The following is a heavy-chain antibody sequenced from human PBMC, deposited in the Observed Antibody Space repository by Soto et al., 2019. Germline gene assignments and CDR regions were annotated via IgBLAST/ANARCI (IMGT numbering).Heavy chain of an antibody. Sequence: EVQLVESEGGLVQRGGSLRLSCAASGFTFNYYWMHWVRQAPGQVLVWVSHIHSDGSTTTYADSVKGRFTISRDNAKNTLYLQMNSLRAEDTAVYYCVRGDKGGFDLWGQDTTVTVSS. V-gene: IGHV3-74*01. J-gene: IGHJ3*01. CDR2: IHSDGSTT. D-gene: IGHD2-21*02. CDR3: VRGDKGGFDL. CDR1: GFTFNYYW.